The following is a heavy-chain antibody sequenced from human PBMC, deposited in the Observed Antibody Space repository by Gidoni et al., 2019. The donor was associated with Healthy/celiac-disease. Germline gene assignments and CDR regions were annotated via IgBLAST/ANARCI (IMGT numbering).Heavy chain of an antibody. CDR3: AKGGVLLWFGELLLDY. V-gene: IGHV3-30*18. J-gene: IGHJ4*02. CDR2: ISYDGSNK. CDR1: GFTFSRYG. Sequence: QVQLVESGGGVVQPGRSLRLSCAASGFTFSRYGMHWVRQAPGKGLEWVAVISYDGSNKYYADSVKGRFTISRDNSKNTLYRQMNSLRAEDTAVYYCAKGGVLLWFGELLLDYWGQGTLVTVSS. D-gene: IGHD3-10*01.